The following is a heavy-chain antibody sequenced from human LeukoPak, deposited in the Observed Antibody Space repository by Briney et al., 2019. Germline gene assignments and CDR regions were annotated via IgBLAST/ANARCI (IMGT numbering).Heavy chain of an antibody. Sequence: SETLSLTCAVSGGSISSGGYSWSWIRQPPGTGLEWIGYIYHSGSTYYNPSLKSRVTISVDRSKNQFSLKLSSVTAADTAVYYCARGDYTAFDIWGQGTMVTVSS. CDR3: ARGDYTAFDI. CDR2: IYHSGST. CDR1: GGSISSGGYS. V-gene: IGHV4-30-2*01. D-gene: IGHD4-17*01. J-gene: IGHJ3*02.